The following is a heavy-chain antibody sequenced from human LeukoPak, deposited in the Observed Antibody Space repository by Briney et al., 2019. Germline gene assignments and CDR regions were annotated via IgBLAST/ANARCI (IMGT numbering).Heavy chain of an antibody. CDR1: GGSISNFY. CDR3: AREGACHYGSCGYFR. CDR2: TYTSGSN. D-gene: IGHD3-22*01. V-gene: IGHV4-4*07. Sequence: PSETLSLTCSVSGGSISNFYWSWIRQPAGKGLEWIGRTYTSGSNTYNPSLMSRAAISIDTSKNQFSLRLSSVTAADTAVYYCAREGACHYGSCGYFRWGQGTLVTVSS. J-gene: IGHJ4*02.